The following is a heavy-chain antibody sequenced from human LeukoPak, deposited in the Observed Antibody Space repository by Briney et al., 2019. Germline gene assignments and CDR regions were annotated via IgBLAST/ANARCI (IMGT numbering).Heavy chain of an antibody. D-gene: IGHD2-15*01. CDR3: AKGGNLGYCIGGSCLDV. Sequence: PGGSLRLSCTASGFSFDEYAMHWVRQAPGKGLEWVSGISWNGGRLDYADSVKGRFTISRDDAKNSLYLQMNSLRAEDTALYYCAKGGNLGYCIGGSCLDVWAKGPRSPCP. CDR2: ISWNGGRL. J-gene: IGHJ6*02. V-gene: IGHV3-9*01. CDR1: GFSFDEYA.